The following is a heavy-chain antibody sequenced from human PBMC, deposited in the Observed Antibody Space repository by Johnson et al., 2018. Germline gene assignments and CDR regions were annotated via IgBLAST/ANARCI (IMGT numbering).Heavy chain of an antibody. CDR1: GFTFSSYG. J-gene: IGHJ1*01. V-gene: IGHV3-23*04. CDR2: ISGSGGST. Sequence: VQLAESGGGLVQPGGSLRLSCAASGFTFSSYGMSWVRQAPRMGLEWVSSISGSGGSTYYADPVKGRFTISRDNSKHTLYLQMNGLRAEDTAVYYCAKEGEGWELRFASAEDSQHCGQGTLVTVSS. CDR3: AKEGEGWELRFASAEDSQH. D-gene: IGHD1-26*01.